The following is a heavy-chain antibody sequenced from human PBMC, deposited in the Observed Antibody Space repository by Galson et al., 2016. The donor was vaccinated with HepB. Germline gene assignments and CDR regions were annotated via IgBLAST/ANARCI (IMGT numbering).Heavy chain of an antibody. CDR3: GRDMFTTGWHDAFDI. Sequence: TLSLTCTVSGGSISSGSYYWGWIRQSPGKGLEWIGSIYYSGSTHYNPSLTSRVTISLDTSKNQFSLKLESVTAADTAVYYCGRDMFTTGWHDAFDIWGQGTMVTVSS. D-gene: IGHD6-19*01. J-gene: IGHJ3*02. V-gene: IGHV4-39*07. CDR2: IYYSGST. CDR1: GGSISSGSYY.